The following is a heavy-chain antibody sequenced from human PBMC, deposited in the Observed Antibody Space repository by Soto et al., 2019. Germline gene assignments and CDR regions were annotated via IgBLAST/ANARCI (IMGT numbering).Heavy chain of an antibody. J-gene: IGHJ5*02. Sequence: VQVVESGGGLVKAGGFLRHSCAASGFNFSSYSMNWVRQARGKGLEWVSSISSSSSYIYYADSVKGRFTISRDNAKNSLFLQMNSLRAEDTAVYYCARDQEADDFNNCFDPWGQGTLVTVSS. CDR1: GFNFSSYS. CDR2: ISSSSSYI. CDR3: ARDQEADDFNNCFDP. V-gene: IGHV3-21*01. D-gene: IGHD3-3*01.